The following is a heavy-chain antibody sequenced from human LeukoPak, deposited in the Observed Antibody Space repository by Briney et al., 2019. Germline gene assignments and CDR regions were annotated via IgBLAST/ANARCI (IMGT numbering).Heavy chain of an antibody. D-gene: IGHD3-10*01. V-gene: IGHV4-59*01. J-gene: IGHJ5*02. CDR3: AKGGVNYKIAGP. Sequence: SETLSLTCTVSGGSITSYYWSWIRQPPGKGLEWIGYIYYSGSTNYNPSLKSRVTISVDTSKNQFSLKLSSVTAADTAVYYCAKGGVNYKIAGPWGQGALVTVSS. CDR1: GGSITSYY. CDR2: IYYSGST.